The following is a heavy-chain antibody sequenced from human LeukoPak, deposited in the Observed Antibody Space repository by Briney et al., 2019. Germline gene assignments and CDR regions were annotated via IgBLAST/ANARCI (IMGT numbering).Heavy chain of an antibody. CDR3: ARAELPWAIRFDP. CDR2: INPNSGGT. Sequence: GASVKVSCKASGYTFTGYYMHWVRQAPGQGLEWMGWINPNSGGTNYAQKFQGRVNMTRDTSISTAYMELSRLRSDDTAVYYCARAELPWAIRFDPWGQGTLVTVSS. J-gene: IGHJ5*02. CDR1: GYTFTGYY. V-gene: IGHV1-2*02. D-gene: IGHD2-2*01.